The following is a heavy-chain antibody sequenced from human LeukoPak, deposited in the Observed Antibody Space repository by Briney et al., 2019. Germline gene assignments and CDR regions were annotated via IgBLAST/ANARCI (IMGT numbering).Heavy chain of an antibody. CDR3: AREQWYRFDN. J-gene: IGHJ4*02. CDR2: LGNSDNNI. V-gene: IGHV3-11*01. CDR1: GFTLSDYY. Sequence: GGSLRLPCVGSGFTLSDYYTSWIRQAPGKGLEWVAVLGNSDNNIFYSDSVKGRFTISRDNAKNSVNSLRAEDTAVYFCAREQWYRFDNWGQGALVTVSS. D-gene: IGHD2-2*01.